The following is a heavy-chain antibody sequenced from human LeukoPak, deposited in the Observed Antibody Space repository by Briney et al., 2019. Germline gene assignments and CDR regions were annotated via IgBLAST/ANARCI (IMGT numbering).Heavy chain of an antibody. D-gene: IGHD2-15*01. V-gene: IGHV3-23*01. CDR1: GFTFSSNA. CDR2: ISGGADHT. J-gene: IGHJ4*02. Sequence: PGGSLRLSCVASGFTFSSNAMSWVRQAPGKGLEWVSAISGGADHTYYGDSVKGRFTISRDNSKNTVYLQTNSLRDEDTAVYYCAKEAVVRAAFFDYWGPGTLLTVSS. CDR3: AKEAVVRAAFFDY.